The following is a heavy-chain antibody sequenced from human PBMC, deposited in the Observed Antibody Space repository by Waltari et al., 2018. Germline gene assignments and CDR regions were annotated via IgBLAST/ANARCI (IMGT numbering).Heavy chain of an antibody. Sequence: QVQLQQWGAGLLKASETLSLTCAVYGGSFSGYYWNWIRQDPGKGLEWIGEINHSGSTNDNPSLKSRVTISVDTSKNQFSLRLTSVTAADTSVYYCARGRLSSQLQARGRRGNWFDPWGQGTLVTVSS. D-gene: IGHD3-16*02. J-gene: IGHJ5*02. V-gene: IGHV4-34*01. CDR3: ARGRLSSQLQARGRRGNWFDP. CDR1: GGSFSGYY. CDR2: INHSGST.